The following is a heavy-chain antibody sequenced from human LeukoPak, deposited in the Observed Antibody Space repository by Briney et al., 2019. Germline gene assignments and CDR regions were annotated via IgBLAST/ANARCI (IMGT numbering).Heavy chain of an antibody. J-gene: IGHJ3*02. V-gene: IGHV4-31*02. CDR2: IYYSGTT. CDR3: ARVEGSWAFDI. Sequence: PSETLSLTCTVSGDSISGSGYYWNWLRQHPGKGLEWFGYIYYSGTTYYNPSLKRRVTMSVDTSKKQFSLKLSSVTAADTAVYYCARVEGSWAFDIWGQGTMVTVSS. D-gene: IGHD3-10*01. CDR1: GDSISGSGYY.